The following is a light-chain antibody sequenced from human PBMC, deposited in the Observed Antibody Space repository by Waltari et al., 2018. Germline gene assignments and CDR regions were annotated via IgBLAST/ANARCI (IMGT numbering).Light chain of an antibody. CDR3: QQYNKWPPWT. J-gene: IGKJ1*01. Sequence: IVMTQSPATLSVSPGDTATLSCRASQSVSSNLAWYQLKPGQAPRILIYGAFTRATGIQARFSGSVSGTEFILTISSMQSEDFAVYYCQQYNKWPPWTFGQGTKVEIK. V-gene: IGKV3-15*01. CDR1: QSVSSN. CDR2: GAF.